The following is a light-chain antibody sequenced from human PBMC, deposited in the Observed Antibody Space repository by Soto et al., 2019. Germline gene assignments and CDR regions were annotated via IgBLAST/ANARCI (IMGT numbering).Light chain of an antibody. CDR1: QSVSSN. CDR2: GAS. J-gene: IGKJ2*01. CDR3: QQYKLWYT. V-gene: IGKV3-15*01. Sequence: EIVMTQSPATLSVSPGERATLSCRASQSVSSNLAWYQQKPGQAPRLLIYGASTRATGIPARFSGSGSGTDFTLTISSLQSEDFAVYYCQQYKLWYTFAQGTKVDIK.